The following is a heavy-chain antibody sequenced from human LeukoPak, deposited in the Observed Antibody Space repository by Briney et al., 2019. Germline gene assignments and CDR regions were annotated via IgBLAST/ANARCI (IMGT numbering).Heavy chain of an antibody. CDR3: ARIRDDYNDAYDI. D-gene: IGHD5-24*01. CDR2: INPGSDNT. V-gene: IGHV1-46*01. CDR1: GYTFTKSY. J-gene: IGHJ3*02. Sequence: ASVKVSCKASGYTFTKSYIHWVRQAPGQRVEWMGLINPGSDNTDYAQNFQGRLTMTSDTSARTVYMELSSLRSDDTAVYYCARIRDDYNDAYDIWGQGTLVTVTS.